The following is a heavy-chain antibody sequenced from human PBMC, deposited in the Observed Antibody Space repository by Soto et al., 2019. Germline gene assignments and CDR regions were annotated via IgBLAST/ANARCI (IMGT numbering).Heavy chain of an antibody. Sequence: VQLGECGGGVVQPGGSLRLSCAASGFTFSSYGMHWVRQAPGKGLEWVAVISYDGSNKYYADSVKGRFTISRDNSKNTLYLQMNSLRTEDTAVYHCAKDHYSGYDFDYWGQGTLVTVSS. J-gene: IGHJ4*02. CDR3: AKDHYSGYDFDY. CDR1: GFTFSSYG. CDR2: ISYDGSNK. V-gene: IGHV3-30*18. D-gene: IGHD5-12*01.